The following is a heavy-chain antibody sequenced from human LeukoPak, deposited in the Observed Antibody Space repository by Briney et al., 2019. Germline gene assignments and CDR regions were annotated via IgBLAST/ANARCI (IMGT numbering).Heavy chain of an antibody. CDR1: GFTFSSYA. CDR3: ARDFPAYDSSGYLGLDGMDV. V-gene: IGHV3-66*01. J-gene: IGHJ6*02. CDR2: IYTGGST. D-gene: IGHD3-22*01. Sequence: GGSLRLSCAASGFTFSSYAMSWVRQAPGKGLEWVSVIYTGGSTYYADSVKGRFTISRDNSKNTLFLQMNSLRAEDTAVYYCARDFPAYDSSGYLGLDGMDVWGQGTTVTVSS.